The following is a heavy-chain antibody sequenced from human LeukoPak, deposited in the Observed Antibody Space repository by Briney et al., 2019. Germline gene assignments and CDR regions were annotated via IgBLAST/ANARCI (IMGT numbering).Heavy chain of an antibody. CDR1: VLTFTTDA. Sequence: PGGSLRPSCAASVLTFTTDAMGWGRQAPGKGLEWGSTVSTSGGSTYYADSVKGRFTISRDNSNNTQYLQMISLRAEDTAIYYCLGYCSGGRCYSGGHWGQGTLVTVSS. V-gene: IGHV3-23*01. D-gene: IGHD2-15*01. CDR2: VSTSGGST. CDR3: LGYCSGGRCYSGGH. J-gene: IGHJ4*02.